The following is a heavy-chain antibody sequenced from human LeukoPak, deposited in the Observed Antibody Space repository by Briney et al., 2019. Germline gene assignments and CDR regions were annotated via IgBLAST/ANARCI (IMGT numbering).Heavy chain of an antibody. D-gene: IGHD2-21*02. V-gene: IGHV3-48*04. CDR1: GFTFSSYS. J-gene: IGHJ4*02. CDR2: ISSSSSTK. CDR3: ARVVLRNSVVTALFDY. Sequence: GGSLRLSCAASGFTFSSYSMNWVRQAPGKGLEWVSYISSSSSTKYYADSVKGRFTISRDNAKNSLYLQINSLRAEDTAVYYCARVVLRNSVVTALFDYWGQGTQVAVSS.